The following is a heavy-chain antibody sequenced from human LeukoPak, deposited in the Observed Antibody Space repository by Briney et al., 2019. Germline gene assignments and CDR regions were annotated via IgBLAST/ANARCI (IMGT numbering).Heavy chain of an antibody. CDR3: ARAIADTMGGFDY. D-gene: IGHD3-10*01. CDR2: ISSSGST. V-gene: IGHV4-61*02. CDR1: GDSISSGDYY. J-gene: IGHJ4*02. Sequence: PSQTLSLTCTVSGDSISSGDYYWSWIRQPAGKGLEWIGRISSSGSTNYNPSLKSRVTISVDTSKNQFSLKLSSVTAADTAVYYCARAIADTMGGFDYWGQGTLVTVSS.